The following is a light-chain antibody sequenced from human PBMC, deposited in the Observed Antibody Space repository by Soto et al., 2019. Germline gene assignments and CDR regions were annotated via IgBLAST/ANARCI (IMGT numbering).Light chain of an antibody. J-gene: IGLJ2*01. CDR1: SSNIGAGYD. Sequence: QSVLTQPPSGSGAPGQRVTISCTGSSSNIGAGYDVHWYQQLPGTAPKLLIYGNSNRPSGVPDRFSGSKSGTSASLAITGLQSEDEADYYCQYSDSSLSRVFGVWTKLTAL. CDR2: GNS. V-gene: IGLV1-40*01. CDR3: QYSDSSLSRV.